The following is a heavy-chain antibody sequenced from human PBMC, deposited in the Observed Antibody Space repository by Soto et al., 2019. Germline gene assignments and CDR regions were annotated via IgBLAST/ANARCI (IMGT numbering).Heavy chain of an antibody. J-gene: IGHJ4*02. Sequence: EVQLLESGGGLVQPGGSLRLSCAASGFTFSNFAMSWVRQAPGKGLEWVSAISGSGTSTYDADSVKGRFSISRDNSKNTLYLQMNSVRAEDTAVYYCAKDRKSGSGWYWDYWGQGTLVTVSS. CDR3: AKDRKSGSGWYWDY. D-gene: IGHD6-19*01. CDR2: ISGSGTST. V-gene: IGHV3-23*01. CDR1: GFTFSNFA.